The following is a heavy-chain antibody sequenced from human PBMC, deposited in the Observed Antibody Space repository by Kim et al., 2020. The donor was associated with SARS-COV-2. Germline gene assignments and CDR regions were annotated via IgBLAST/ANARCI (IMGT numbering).Heavy chain of an antibody. CDR2: INAGNGNT. CDR3: AGVGGITIFGVVMRPYYYFNF. CDR1: GYTFTSYA. D-gene: IGHD3-3*01. J-gene: IGHJ4*02. V-gene: IGHV1-3*01. Sequence: ASVKVSCKASGYTFTSYAMHWVRQAPGQRLEWMGWINAGNGNTKYSQKFQGRVTITRDTSASTAYMELSSLRSEDTAVYYCAGVGGITIFGVVMRPYYYFNFWGQGALVTVSS.